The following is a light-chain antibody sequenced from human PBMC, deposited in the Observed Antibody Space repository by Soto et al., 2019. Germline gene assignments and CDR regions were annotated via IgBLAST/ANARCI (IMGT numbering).Light chain of an antibody. CDR3: QKYNSASKGFT. Sequence: DIQMTHSPSSLSASVGDRVTITCRASQGISNYLAWYQQKPGKVPKLLIYAASTLQSGVPSRFSGSGSGTDFTLTISSPQPEDVATYYCQKYNSASKGFTFGPGTKVYIK. CDR1: QGISNY. J-gene: IGKJ3*01. V-gene: IGKV1-27*01. CDR2: AAS.